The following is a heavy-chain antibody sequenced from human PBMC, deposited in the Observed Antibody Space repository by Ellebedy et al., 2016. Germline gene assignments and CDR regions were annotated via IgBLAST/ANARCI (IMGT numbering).Heavy chain of an antibody. CDR1: GFSFNTNW. D-gene: IGHD3-10*01. V-gene: IGHV3-7*01. CDR3: ASPPLWFGELSAREDY. Sequence: GESLKISXAASGFSFNTNWMSWVRQAPGKGLEWVANIKKDGSEKYYVDSVKGRFTISRDNAKNSLYLQMNSLRAEDTAVYYCASPPLWFGELSAREDYWGQGTLVTVSS. CDR2: IKKDGSEK. J-gene: IGHJ4*02.